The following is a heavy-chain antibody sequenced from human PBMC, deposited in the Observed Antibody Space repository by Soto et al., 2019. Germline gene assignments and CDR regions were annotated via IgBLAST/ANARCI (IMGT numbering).Heavy chain of an antibody. CDR3: ARDQGFRTYYYDSSGYPNDAFDI. CDR2: IYHSGST. V-gene: IGHV4-4*02. CDR1: GGSISSSNW. Sequence: SETLSLTCAVSGGSISSSNWWSWVRPPPGKGLGWIGEIYHSGSTNYNPSLKSRVTISVDKSKNQFSLKLSSVTAADTAVYYCARDQGFRTYYYDSSGYPNDAFDIWGQGTMVTVSS. J-gene: IGHJ3*02. D-gene: IGHD3-22*01.